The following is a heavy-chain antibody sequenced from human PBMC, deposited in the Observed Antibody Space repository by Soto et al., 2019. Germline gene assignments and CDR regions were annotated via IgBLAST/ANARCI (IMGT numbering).Heavy chain of an antibody. CDR1: GVTFSSYG. CDR2: ISYDGSNK. CDR3: AKAFVGGGGYARDYYYGMDV. D-gene: IGHD5-12*01. J-gene: IGHJ6*02. V-gene: IGHV3-30*18. Sequence: WGALRLSCAASGVTFSSYGMHWLRQAPGKGLEWVADISYDGSNKYYAASVKGRFTISRDNSKNTLYPQMDSLGAEDTAVYYCAKAFVGGGGYARDYYYGMDVWGQGTTVTVSS.